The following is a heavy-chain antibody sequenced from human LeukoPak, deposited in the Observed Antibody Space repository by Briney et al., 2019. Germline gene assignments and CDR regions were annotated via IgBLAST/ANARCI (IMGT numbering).Heavy chain of an antibody. CDR3: ARAPYRSGWYYFDF. CDR2: ISYDGNNR. D-gene: IGHD6-19*01. V-gene: IGHV3-30-3*01. Sequence: GGSLRLSCAASGFTVSSNYMSWVRQAPGKGLEWVALISYDGNNRYYADSVKGRFTISRDNSKNTLYLHMNSLRGEDTAIYSCARAPYRSGWYYFDFWGQGTLVTVSS. CDR1: GFTVSSNY. J-gene: IGHJ4*02.